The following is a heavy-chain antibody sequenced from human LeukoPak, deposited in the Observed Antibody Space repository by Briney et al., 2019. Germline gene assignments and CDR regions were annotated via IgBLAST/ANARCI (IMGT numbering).Heavy chain of an antibody. CDR3: ARVKPIAAAGPNYYLDY. D-gene: IGHD6-13*01. J-gene: IGHJ4*02. CDR2: INSISGGT. CDR1: GYTFTGHY. Sequence: ASVKVSCKASGYTFTGHYIHWVRQAPGQGLEWMGWINSISGGTNYAQKFQGRVTMTRDTSISTAYMELTWLRSDDTAVYFCARVKPIAAAGPNYYLDYWSQGTLVTVSS. V-gene: IGHV1-2*02.